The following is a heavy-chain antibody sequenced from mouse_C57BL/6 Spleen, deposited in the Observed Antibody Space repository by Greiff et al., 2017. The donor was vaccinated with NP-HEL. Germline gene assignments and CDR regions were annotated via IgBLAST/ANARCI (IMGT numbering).Heavy chain of an antibody. V-gene: IGHV1-55*01. CDR2: IYPGSGST. J-gene: IGHJ2*01. Sequence: QVQLQQPGAELVKPGASVKMSCKASGYTFTSYWITWVKQRPGQGLEWIGDIYPGSGSTNYNEKFKSKATLTVDTPSSTAYMQLSSLTSEDSAVYYCARWLLQDFDYWGQGTTLTVSS. CDR1: GYTFTSYW. CDR3: ARWLLQDFDY. D-gene: IGHD2-3*01.